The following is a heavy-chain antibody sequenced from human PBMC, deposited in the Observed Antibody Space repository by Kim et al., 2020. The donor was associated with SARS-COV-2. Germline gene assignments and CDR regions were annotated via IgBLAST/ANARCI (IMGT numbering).Heavy chain of an antibody. Sequence: SHAVSVRGRFTISRDDAKNSLYLQMSSLGATDTAVYYCARADGDDWFSRYWGQGIPVTVSS. V-gene: IGHV3-21*01. J-gene: IGHJ4*02. CDR3: ARADGDDWFSRY. D-gene: IGHD3-9*01.